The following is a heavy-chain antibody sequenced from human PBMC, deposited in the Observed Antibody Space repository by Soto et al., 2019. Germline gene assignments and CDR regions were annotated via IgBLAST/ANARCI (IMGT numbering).Heavy chain of an antibody. CDR3: AKVVVAATRHTDFDS. Sequence: SETLSLTCSVSGGSINSNNYYWAWIRQPPGKGLAWIASVYYDGSTYYNPSLKSRVTISVDAPKNRFSLQLRSVTAADTAVYYCAKVVVAATRHTDFDSWGQGTRVTVSS. J-gene: IGHJ4*02. CDR1: GGSINSNNYY. CDR2: VYYDGST. D-gene: IGHD2-15*01. V-gene: IGHV4-39*01.